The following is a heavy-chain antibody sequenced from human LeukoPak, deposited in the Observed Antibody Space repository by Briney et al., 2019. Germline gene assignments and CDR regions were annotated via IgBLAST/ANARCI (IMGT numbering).Heavy chain of an antibody. D-gene: IGHD6-6*01. CDR1: GFTFSSYA. CDR2: ISGSGGST. CDR3: AKVVIAANYYFDY. J-gene: IGHJ4*02. V-gene: IGHV3-23*01. Sequence: PGGSLRLSCAASGFTFSSYAMSWVRQAPGKGLEWVSAISGSGGSTYYADSVKGRFTISRDNSKNTLYLQMDSLRAEDTAVYYCAKVVIAANYYFDYWGQGTLVTVSS.